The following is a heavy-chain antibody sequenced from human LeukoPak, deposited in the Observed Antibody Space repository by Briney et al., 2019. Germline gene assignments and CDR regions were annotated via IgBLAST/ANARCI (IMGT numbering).Heavy chain of an antibody. Sequence: PGGSLRLSCATSGFTFSSYAMSWVRQAPGKGLEWVSAISGSGGYTQDADSVKGRFTISRDSFKNTLYLQMNSLRVEDTAVYFCAKMAGSSSQYYFDYWGQGTLVTVSS. D-gene: IGHD6-13*01. CDR3: AKMAGSSSQYYFDY. V-gene: IGHV3-23*01. CDR1: GFTFSSYA. CDR2: ISGSGGYT. J-gene: IGHJ4*02.